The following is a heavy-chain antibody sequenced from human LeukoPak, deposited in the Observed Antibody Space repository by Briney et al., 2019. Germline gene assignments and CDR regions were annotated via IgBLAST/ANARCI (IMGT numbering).Heavy chain of an antibody. V-gene: IGHV1-2*06. CDR1: GYTFTGYY. J-gene: IGHJ5*02. CDR3: ARRYYYDSSGYRPLVNWFDP. D-gene: IGHD3-22*01. Sequence: ASVKVSCKASGYTFTGYYMHWVRQAPGQGLEWMGRINPNSGGTNYGQKFQGRVTMTRDTSISTAYMELSRLRSDDTAVYYCARRYYYDSSGYRPLVNWFDPWGQGTLVTVSS. CDR2: INPNSGGT.